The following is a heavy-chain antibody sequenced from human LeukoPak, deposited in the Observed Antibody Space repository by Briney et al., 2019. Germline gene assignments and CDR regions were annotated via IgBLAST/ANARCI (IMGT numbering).Heavy chain of an antibody. Sequence: PSETLSLTCAVSGYSISSGYYWGWIRQPPGKGLKWIGSIYHSGSTYYNPSLKSRVTISVDMSKNQFSLKLRSVTAADTAVYYCARHTPPGSSSAFDIWRQGTTVTVSS. V-gene: IGHV4-38-2*01. J-gene: IGHJ3*02. D-gene: IGHD6-6*01. CDR1: GYSISSGYY. CDR2: IYHSGST. CDR3: ARHTPPGSSSAFDI.